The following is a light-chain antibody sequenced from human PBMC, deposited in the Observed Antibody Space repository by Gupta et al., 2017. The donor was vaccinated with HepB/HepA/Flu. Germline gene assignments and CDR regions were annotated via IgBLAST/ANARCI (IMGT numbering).Light chain of an antibody. J-gene: IGKJ4*01. Sequence: IVMTQSPATLSVSPGERATLSCRASQTVNSNLAWYQQKPGQAPRLLIYGASTRATGIPARFSGRGSGTEFTLTISSLQSEDFAVYYCQQYNSWPLAFAGGTNVEIK. CDR3: QQYNSWPLA. CDR2: GAS. CDR1: QTVNSN. V-gene: IGKV3-15*01.